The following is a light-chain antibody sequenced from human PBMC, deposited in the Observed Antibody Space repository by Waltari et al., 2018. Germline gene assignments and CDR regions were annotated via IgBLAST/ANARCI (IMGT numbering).Light chain of an antibody. V-gene: IGKV3-20*01. Sequence: EIVLTQSPGTLSLSPGERATLSCRASQSVRLAWYQQKPGQAPRLLIHDASKRATGIPDRFSGNGSGTDFTLTISRLEPEDFAVYYCQQFDRSPPVTFGGGTKVEIK. CDR1: QSVR. CDR2: DAS. CDR3: QQFDRSPPVT. J-gene: IGKJ4*01.